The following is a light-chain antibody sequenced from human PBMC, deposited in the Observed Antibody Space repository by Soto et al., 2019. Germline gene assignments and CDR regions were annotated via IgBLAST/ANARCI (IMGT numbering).Light chain of an antibody. CDR2: GPS. CDR3: QQYNHWPPLT. Sequence: EIVMTQSPATLSVSPGERATLSCRASQSVGRNLAWYQQKPGQAPRLLIYGPSTRATGIPARFSGSGSGTEFTLTISSLQSEDFAIYSCQQYNHWPPLTFVGGTKVEIK. V-gene: IGKV3-15*01. J-gene: IGKJ4*01. CDR1: QSVGRN.